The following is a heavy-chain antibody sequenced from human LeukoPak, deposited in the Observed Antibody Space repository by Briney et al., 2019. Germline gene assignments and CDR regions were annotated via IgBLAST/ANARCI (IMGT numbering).Heavy chain of an antibody. CDR1: GFTFSSYW. V-gene: IGHV3-7*03. Sequence: GWSLRLSCAASGFTFSSYWMSWVRQAPCKGLEWVANTKQDGSENYYVDSVKGRFTISRHNGKNSVYLQMKNLRAEDTAVYYCAKDGAWLRFDDWGQGILVTVSS. CDR2: TKQDGSEN. J-gene: IGHJ4*02. D-gene: IGHD5-12*01. CDR3: AKDGAWLRFDD.